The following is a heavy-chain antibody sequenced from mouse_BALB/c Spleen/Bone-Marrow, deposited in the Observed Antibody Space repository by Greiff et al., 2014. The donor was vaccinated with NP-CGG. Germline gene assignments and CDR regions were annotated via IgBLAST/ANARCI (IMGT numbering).Heavy chain of an antibody. V-gene: IGHV14-3*02. Sequence: VQLQQSGAELVKPGASVKLSCTASGFNVKDTYMQWVKQRPEQGLEWIGRIDPANGNTQYDPTFQGKATIPTDTASNTAYPQLSSLTAEDTAVNYCTREGHYYGSDDFDYGGQGTSVTVSS. CDR1: GFNVKDTY. J-gene: IGHJ4*01. CDR2: IDPANGNT. D-gene: IGHD1-2*01. CDR3: TREGHYYGSDDFDY.